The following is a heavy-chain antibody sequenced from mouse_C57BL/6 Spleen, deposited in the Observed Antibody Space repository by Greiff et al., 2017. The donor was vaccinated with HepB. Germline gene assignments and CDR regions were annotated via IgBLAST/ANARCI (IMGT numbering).Heavy chain of an antibody. V-gene: IGHV3-2*02. CDR2: ISYSGST. D-gene: IGHD1-2*01. CDR3: ARTARIKY. CDR1: GYSITSGYD. Sequence: EVMLVESGPGLVKPSQSLSLTCTVPGYSITSGYDWTWIRQFPGIKLEWMGYISYSGSTNYNPSLKSRISITRDTSKNQFFLQLNSVTTEDTATYYCARTARIKYWGQGTTLTVSS. J-gene: IGHJ2*01.